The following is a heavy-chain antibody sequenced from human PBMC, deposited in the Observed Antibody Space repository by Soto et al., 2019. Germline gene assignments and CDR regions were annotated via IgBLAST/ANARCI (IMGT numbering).Heavy chain of an antibody. CDR1: GGSISSSSYY. Sequence: KPSETLSLTCTVSGGSISSSSYYWGWIRQPPGKGLEWIGSIYYSGSTYYNPSLKSRVTISVDTSKNQFSLKLSSVTAADTAVYYCARQGGGYDFWSGYYCDYWGQGTLVTVSS. CDR2: IYYSGST. CDR3: ARQGGGYDFWSGYYCDY. D-gene: IGHD3-3*01. J-gene: IGHJ4*02. V-gene: IGHV4-39*01.